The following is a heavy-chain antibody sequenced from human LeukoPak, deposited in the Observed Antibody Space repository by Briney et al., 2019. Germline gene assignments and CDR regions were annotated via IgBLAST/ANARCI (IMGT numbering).Heavy chain of an antibody. CDR1: GYTFTTYA. J-gene: IGHJ4*02. D-gene: IGHD2-2*02. CDR3: ARGIVPGTIIGSGFDN. CDR2: IIPIFGTT. V-gene: IGHV1-69*13. Sequence: SVKVSCKASGYTFTTYAMNWVRQAPGQGLEWMGGIIPIFGTTDYAQKFQDRVTITSDESTSTAYMELSSLRSEDTAVYYCARGIVPGTIIGSGFDNWGQGTLVTVSS.